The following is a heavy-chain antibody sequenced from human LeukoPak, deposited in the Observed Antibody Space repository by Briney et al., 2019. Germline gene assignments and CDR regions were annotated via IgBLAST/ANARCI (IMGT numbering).Heavy chain of an antibody. Sequence: GGSLRLSCAASGFTFSSYAMSWVRQAPGKGLEWVSAISGSGGSTYYADSVKGRFTISRGNSKNTLYLQMNSLRAEDTAVYYCAKDYYDSSGYSHDDAFDIWGQGTMVTVSS. J-gene: IGHJ3*02. CDR3: AKDYYDSSGYSHDDAFDI. CDR1: GFTFSSYA. D-gene: IGHD3-22*01. V-gene: IGHV3-23*01. CDR2: ISGSGGST.